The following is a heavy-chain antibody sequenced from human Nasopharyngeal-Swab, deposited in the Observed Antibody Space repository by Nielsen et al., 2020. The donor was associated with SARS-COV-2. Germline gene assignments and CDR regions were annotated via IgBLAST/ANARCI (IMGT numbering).Heavy chain of an antibody. CDR3: ARHCDYVWGSYRPFDY. Sequence: GESLKISCAASGFTFSSYWMSWVRQAPGKGLEWVANIKQDGSEKYYVDSVKGRFTISRDNAKNSLYLQMNSLRAEDTAVYYCARHCDYVWGSYRPFDYWGQGTLVTVSS. CDR1: GFTFSSYW. V-gene: IGHV3-7*01. CDR2: IKQDGSEK. D-gene: IGHD3-16*02. J-gene: IGHJ4*02.